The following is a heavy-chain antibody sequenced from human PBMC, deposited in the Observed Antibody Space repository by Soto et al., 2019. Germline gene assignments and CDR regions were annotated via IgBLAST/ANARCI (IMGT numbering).Heavy chain of an antibody. V-gene: IGHV4-31*03. D-gene: IGHD6-13*01. Sequence: SETLSLTCTVSGGSISSGGYYWSWIRQHPGKGLEWIGYIYYSGSTYYNPSLKSRVTISVDTSKNQFSLKLSSVTAADTAVYYCARDGSLVRYYYGMDVWGQGTTVTVSS. J-gene: IGHJ6*02. CDR1: GGSISSGGYY. CDR2: IYYSGST. CDR3: ARDGSLVRYYYGMDV.